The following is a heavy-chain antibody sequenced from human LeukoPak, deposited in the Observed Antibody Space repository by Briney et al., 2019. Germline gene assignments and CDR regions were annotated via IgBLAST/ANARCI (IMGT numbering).Heavy chain of an antibody. CDR1: GFTFSSYG. CDR2: ISYDGSNK. D-gene: IGHD4-17*01. J-gene: IGHJ5*02. V-gene: IGHV3-30*18. Sequence: GGSLRLSCAASGFTFSSYGMHWVRQAPGKGLEWVAAISYDGSNKYYADSVKGRFTISRDNSKNTLYLQTNSLRAEDTAVYYCAKFRGDYGDYVRWFDPWGQGTLVTVSS. CDR3: AKFRGDYGDYVRWFDP.